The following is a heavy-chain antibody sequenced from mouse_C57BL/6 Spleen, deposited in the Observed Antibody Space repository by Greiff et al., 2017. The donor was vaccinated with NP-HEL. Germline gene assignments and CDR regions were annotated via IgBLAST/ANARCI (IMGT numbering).Heavy chain of an antibody. V-gene: IGHV1-80*01. D-gene: IGHD2-4*01. CDR3: ARYYDSLYAMDY. CDR2: IYPGDGDT. CDR1: GYAFSSYW. J-gene: IGHJ4*01. Sequence: VQLQQSGAELVKPGASVKISCKASGYAFSSYWMNWVKQRPGKGLEWIGQIYPGDGDTNYNGKFKGKATLTADKSSSTAYRQLSSLTSEDSSVYFCARYYDSLYAMDYWGQGTSVTVSS.